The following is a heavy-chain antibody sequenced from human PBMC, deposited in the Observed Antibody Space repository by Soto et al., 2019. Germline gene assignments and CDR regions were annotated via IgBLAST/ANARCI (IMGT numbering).Heavy chain of an antibody. J-gene: IGHJ4*02. V-gene: IGHV3-23*01. CDR3: AKTFGSNWLLDY. CDR2: MSGRGGSV. D-gene: IGHD6-13*01. CDR1: GFTFSDYA. Sequence: EVQLLESGGGLVQPGGSLRLSCAGSGFTFSDYAISWVRQAPGKGLEWVSAMSGRGGSVYYADSVKGRFTISRDNSKNTVYLQMSSLRGEGTAIYYCAKTFGSNWLLDYWGRGTLVTVSS.